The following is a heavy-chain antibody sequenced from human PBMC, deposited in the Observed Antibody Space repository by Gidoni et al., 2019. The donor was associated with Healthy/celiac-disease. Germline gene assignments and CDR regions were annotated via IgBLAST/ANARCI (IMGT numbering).Heavy chain of an antibody. CDR1: GFTFSSYG. Sequence: QVQLVESGGGVVQPGRSLRLSCAASGFTFSSYGMHWGRQAPGKGREWLVVISYDGSNKYYADSVKGRFTISRDNSKNTLYLQMNSLRAEDTAVYYCAKDINDSSGYYYAAEGDAFDIWGQGTMVTVSS. CDR3: AKDINDSSGYYYAAEGDAFDI. V-gene: IGHV3-30*18. D-gene: IGHD3-22*01. J-gene: IGHJ3*02. CDR2: ISYDGSNK.